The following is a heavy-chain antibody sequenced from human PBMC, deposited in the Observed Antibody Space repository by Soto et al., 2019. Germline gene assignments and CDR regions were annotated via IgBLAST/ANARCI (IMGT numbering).Heavy chain of an antibody. D-gene: IGHD6-13*01. V-gene: IGHV3-30*03. Sequence: GGSLRLSCAASGFTFSSYGMHWVRQAPGKGLEWVAVISYDGSNKYYADSVKGRFTISRDNSKNTLYLQMNSLRAEDTAVYYCARDGGSSWRRPTIYYYYGMDVWGQGTTVTVSS. CDR2: ISYDGSNK. CDR3: ARDGGSSWRRPTIYYYYGMDV. J-gene: IGHJ6*02. CDR1: GFTFSSYG.